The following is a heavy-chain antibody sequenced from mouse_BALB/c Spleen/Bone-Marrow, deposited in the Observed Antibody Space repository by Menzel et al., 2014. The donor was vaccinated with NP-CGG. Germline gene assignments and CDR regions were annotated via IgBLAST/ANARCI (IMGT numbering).Heavy chain of an antibody. CDR1: GYSITSGYY. V-gene: IGHV3-6*02. J-gene: IGHJ4*01. CDR3: AREGIYDGYRDYAMDY. CDR2: ISYDGSN. D-gene: IGHD2-3*01. Sequence: EVKLQESGPGLVKPSQSLSLTCSVTGYSITSGYYWNWIRQFPGNKLEWMGYISYDGSNNYNPSLKNRISITRDTSKNQFFLKLNSVTTEDTATYYCAREGIYDGYRDYAMDYWGQGTSVTVSS.